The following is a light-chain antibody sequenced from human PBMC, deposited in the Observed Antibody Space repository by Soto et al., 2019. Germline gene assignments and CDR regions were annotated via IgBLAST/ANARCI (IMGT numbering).Light chain of an antibody. CDR2: EVS. CDR1: SSDVGGYKY. Sequence: QSVLTQPASVSGSPGQSITISCTGTSSDVGGYKYVSWYQQHPGKAPKLMIYEVSHRPSGVSNRFSGSKSGNTASLTISGLQAEDEGDYYCCSYADGSIYFFGTGTKLTVL. J-gene: IGLJ1*01. CDR3: CSYADGSIYF. V-gene: IGLV2-14*01.